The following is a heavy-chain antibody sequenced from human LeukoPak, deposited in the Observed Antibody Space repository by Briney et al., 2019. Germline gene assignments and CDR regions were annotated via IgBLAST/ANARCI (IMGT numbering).Heavy chain of an antibody. CDR2: IYSAGSI. Sequence: GGSLRLSCAASGFTVSSNYMSWVRQAPGKGLEWVSVIYSAGSIYYADSVKGRFTISRDNSKNTLYLEMNSLRAEDTAVYYCARGGAAKVIPFDYWGQGTLVTVSS. J-gene: IGHJ4*02. CDR3: ARGGAAKVIPFDY. CDR1: GFTVSSNY. V-gene: IGHV3-53*01. D-gene: IGHD5-18*01.